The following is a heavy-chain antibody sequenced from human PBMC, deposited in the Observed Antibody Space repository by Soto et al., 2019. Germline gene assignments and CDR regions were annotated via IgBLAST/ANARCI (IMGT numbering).Heavy chain of an antibody. CDR2: IIPILGIA. D-gene: IGHD3-10*01. CDR3: ASGCAGWFGELTHWFDP. J-gene: IGHJ5*02. V-gene: IGHV1-69*02. CDR1: GGTFSSYT. Sequence: QVQLVQSGAEVKKPGSSVKVSCKASGGTFSSYTISWVRQAPGQGLEWMGRIIPILGIANYAQKFQGRVTITADKSTSTSYMELRSLRSEDTGGYYCASGCAGWFGELTHWFDPWGQGTLVTVSS.